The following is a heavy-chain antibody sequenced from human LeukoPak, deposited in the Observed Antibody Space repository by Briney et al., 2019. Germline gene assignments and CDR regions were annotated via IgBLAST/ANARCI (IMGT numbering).Heavy chain of an antibody. V-gene: IGHV3-43*02. D-gene: IGHD3-9*01. CDR2: IGEDGSTT. CDR3: AKGFSILTSKHYFYYHGFDV. J-gene: IGHJ6*02. Sequence: PGGSLRLSCAASGIAFENYAMNWVRQAPGKGLEWVSLIGEDGSTTWYADSMKGRFTISRDNGKNSLYLHMNSLRPEDTALYYCAKGFSILTSKHYFYYHGFDVWGQGTPVTVSS. CDR1: GIAFENYA.